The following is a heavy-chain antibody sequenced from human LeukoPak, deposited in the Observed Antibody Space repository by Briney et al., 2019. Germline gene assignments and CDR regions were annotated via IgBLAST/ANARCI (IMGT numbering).Heavy chain of an antibody. J-gene: IGHJ5*02. V-gene: IGHV3-30*04. D-gene: IGHD6-6*01. Sequence: GGSLRLSCAASGFTFSSYAMHWVRQAPGKGLEWVAVISYDGSNKYYADSVKGRFTIARDNSKNTLYLQMNSLRAEDTAVYYCAGDTIGGYSSSSWFDPWGQGTLVTVSS. CDR1: GFTFSSYA. CDR2: ISYDGSNK. CDR3: AGDTIGGYSSSSWFDP.